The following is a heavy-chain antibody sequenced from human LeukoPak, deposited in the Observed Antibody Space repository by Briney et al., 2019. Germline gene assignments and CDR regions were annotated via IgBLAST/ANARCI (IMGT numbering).Heavy chain of an antibody. J-gene: IGHJ4*02. CDR3: ARGTGFYDSSGHYYWGYFDS. CDR1: GGSISSHY. CDR2: IYYSGTT. V-gene: IGHV4-59*11. D-gene: IGHD3-22*01. Sequence: SETLSLTCTGSGGSISSHYWSWFRQTPGERPEWIAFIYYSGTTNYNPSLKGRVTISIDSSKNQFSLKLSSVTAADTAIYYCARGTGFYDSSGHYYWGYFDSWGQGTLVPVSS.